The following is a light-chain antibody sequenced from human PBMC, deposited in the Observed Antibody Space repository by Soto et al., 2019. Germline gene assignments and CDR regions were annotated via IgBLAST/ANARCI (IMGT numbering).Light chain of an antibody. CDR3: SSYAGSNSVV. CDR1: SSDVGGYNY. V-gene: IGLV2-8*01. CDR2: DVY. Sequence: QYALTQPPSASGSAGQSVTISCTGTSSDVGGYNYVSWYQQHPGKAPKLMIYDVYARPSGVPDRFSGSKSGNTASLTVSGLQAEDEADYFCSSYAGSNSVVFGGGTKLTVL. J-gene: IGLJ2*01.